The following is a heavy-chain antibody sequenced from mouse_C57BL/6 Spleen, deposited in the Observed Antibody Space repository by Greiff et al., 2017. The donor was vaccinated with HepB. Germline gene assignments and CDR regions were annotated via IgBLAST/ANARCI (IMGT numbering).Heavy chain of an antibody. CDR1: GYSITSGYY. CDR2: ISYDGSN. V-gene: IGHV3-6*01. J-gene: IGHJ2*01. CDR3: ARGKFYYYGSSYTHYFDY. D-gene: IGHD1-1*01. Sequence: EVKLMESGPGLVKPSQSLSLTCSVTGYSITSGYYWNWIRQFPGNTLEWMGYISYDGSNNYNPSLKNRISITRDTSKNQFFLKLNSVTTEDTATYYCARGKFYYYGSSYTHYFDYWGQGTTLTVSS.